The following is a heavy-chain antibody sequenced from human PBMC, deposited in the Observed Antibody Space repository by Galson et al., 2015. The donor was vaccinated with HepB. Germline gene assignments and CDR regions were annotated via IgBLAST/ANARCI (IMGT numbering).Heavy chain of an antibody. Sequence: SLRLSCAASGFTFSSYEMNWVRQAPGKGLEWVSYISSSGSTIYYADSVKGRFTISRDNAKNSLYLQMNSLRAEDTAVYYCASHYCSGGSCYYYFDYWGQGTLVTVSS. V-gene: IGHV3-48*03. J-gene: IGHJ4*02. CDR3: ASHYCSGGSCYYYFDY. D-gene: IGHD2-15*01. CDR1: GFTFSSYE. CDR2: ISSSGSTI.